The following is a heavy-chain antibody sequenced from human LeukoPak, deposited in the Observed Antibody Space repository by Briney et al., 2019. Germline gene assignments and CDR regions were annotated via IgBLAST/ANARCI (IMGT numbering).Heavy chain of an antibody. V-gene: IGHV5-51*01. J-gene: IGHJ4*02. CDR3: ARAGCSGGSCYYPLNY. D-gene: IGHD2-15*01. CDR1: GYSFTSYW. Sequence: GESLKISCKGSGYSFTSYWIGWVRQMPGKGLEWMGIIYPGDSDTRYSPSFQGQVTISADKSISTAYLQWGSLKASDTAMYYCARAGCSGGSCYYPLNYWGQGTLVTVSS. CDR2: IYPGDSDT.